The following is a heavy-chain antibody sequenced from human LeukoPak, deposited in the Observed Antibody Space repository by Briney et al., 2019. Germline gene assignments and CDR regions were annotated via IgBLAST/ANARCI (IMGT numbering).Heavy chain of an antibody. V-gene: IGHV4-59*12. CDR2: IYYSGST. CDR3: AREDSSSSDFDY. CDR1: GGSISSYY. Sequence: SETLSLTCTVSGGSISSYYWSWIRQPPGKGLEWIGYIYYSGSTNDNPSLKSRVTISVDPSKNQSSLKLSSVTAADTAVYYCAREDSSSSDFDYWGQGTLVTVSS. J-gene: IGHJ4*02. D-gene: IGHD6-6*01.